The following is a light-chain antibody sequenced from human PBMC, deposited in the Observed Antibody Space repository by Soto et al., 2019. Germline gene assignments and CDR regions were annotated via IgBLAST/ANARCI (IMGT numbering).Light chain of an antibody. J-gene: IGLJ3*02. Sequence: ALTQPPSASGSPGQSVTISCTGTSSDVGAYNYVSWYQQHPGKAPKLMMYEVTKRPSGVPDRFSGSKSGNTASLTVSKLQAEDEADYYCSSSAGSNSLGVFGGGTKLTVL. CDR2: EVT. V-gene: IGLV2-8*01. CDR1: SSDVGAYNY. CDR3: SSSAGSNSLGV.